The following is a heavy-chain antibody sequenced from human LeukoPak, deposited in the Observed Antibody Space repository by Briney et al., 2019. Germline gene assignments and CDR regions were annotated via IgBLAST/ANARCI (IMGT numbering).Heavy chain of an antibody. CDR1: GGSISGYY. J-gene: IGHJ4*02. CDR3: ARDPPGSGSYLDY. Sequence: KPSETLSLTCTVSGGSISGYYWSWIRQPPGKKLECIGYTYYNSGSTNYNPSLKSRVTISVDTSKNQFSLKLSSVTAADTAMYYCARDPPGSGSYLDYWGQGTLVTVSS. CDR2: TYYNSGST. D-gene: IGHD3-10*01. V-gene: IGHV4-59*01.